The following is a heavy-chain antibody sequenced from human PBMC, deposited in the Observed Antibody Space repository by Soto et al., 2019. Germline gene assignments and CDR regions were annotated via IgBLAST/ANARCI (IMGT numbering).Heavy chain of an antibody. CDR2: ISYDGSSK. Sequence: GGSLRLSCAVSGFLFRSYGMYWVRQAPGKGLECVGVISYDGSSKYYADSVKGRFTISRDNPKNMLYLQMNNLRADDTAVYYCAKDRRDYDFWSGYYYYGMDVWGQGTTVTVSS. CDR1: GFLFRSYG. CDR3: AKDRRDYDFWSGYYYYGMDV. V-gene: IGHV3-30*18. J-gene: IGHJ6*02. D-gene: IGHD3-3*01.